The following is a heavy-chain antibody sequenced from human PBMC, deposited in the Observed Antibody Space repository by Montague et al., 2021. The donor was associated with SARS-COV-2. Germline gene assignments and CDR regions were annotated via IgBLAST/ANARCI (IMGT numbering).Heavy chain of an antibody. CDR3: ARFGSGTLEFDL. CDR2: IRTNGHT. D-gene: IGHD1-26*01. Sequence: TLSLTCTVSGASISTGIYYWRWIRQPAGQGLEWNGRIRTNGHTNYNSSLESRVFMSVDTSNNQFSLSLTSVTAADTAVYFCARFGSGTLEFDLWGQGTLVTVSS. J-gene: IGHJ4*02. V-gene: IGHV4-61*02. CDR1: GASISTGIYY.